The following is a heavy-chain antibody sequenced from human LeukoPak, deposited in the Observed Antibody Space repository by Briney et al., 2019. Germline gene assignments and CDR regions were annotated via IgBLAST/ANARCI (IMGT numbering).Heavy chain of an antibody. CDR2: SEYSGTTS. J-gene: IGHJ4*02. V-gene: IGHV3-48*02. Sequence: PEGSLRHSCATSTFTFSSYSMNWVRQAPGKGLEWVSYSEYSGTTSYYADSVKGRFTVSRDNAKNSLYLQMSSLRDEDTAVYYCARILGFTLDYWGQGTLVTVSA. CDR1: TFTFSSYS. CDR3: ARILGFTLDY.